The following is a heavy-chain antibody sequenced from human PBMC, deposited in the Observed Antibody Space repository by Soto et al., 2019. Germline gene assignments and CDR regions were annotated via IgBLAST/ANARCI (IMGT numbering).Heavy chain of an antibody. D-gene: IGHD2-21*02. Sequence: EVQLLESGGDLVQPGGSLRLSCAASGFTFSTYAMSWVRQAPGKGLQWVSTISGSASSTYYADSVKGRFTISRDNSKHTLYLQMNSLRAEDTAVYYCASLGLGVTAFYWGQGTLVTVSS. CDR3: ASLGLGVTAFY. CDR2: ISGSASST. CDR1: GFTFSTYA. J-gene: IGHJ4*02. V-gene: IGHV3-23*01.